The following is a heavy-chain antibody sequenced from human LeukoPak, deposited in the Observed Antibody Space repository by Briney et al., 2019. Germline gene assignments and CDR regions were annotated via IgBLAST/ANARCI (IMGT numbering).Heavy chain of an antibody. V-gene: IGHV3-33*01. CDR3: ARWASVLSV. Sequence: PGGSLRLSCAAPGFIFSSYGMHWVRQAPGKGLEWVAVLWFDGSNEYYADSVKGRFTTSRDNSKNTMYLQMNSLRAEDTAVYYCARWASVLSVWGQGTMVTVSS. CDR1: GFIFSSYG. CDR2: LWFDGSNE. J-gene: IGHJ3*01. D-gene: IGHD3-9*01.